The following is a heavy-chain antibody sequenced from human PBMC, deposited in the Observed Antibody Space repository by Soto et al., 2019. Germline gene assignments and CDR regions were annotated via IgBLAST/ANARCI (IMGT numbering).Heavy chain of an antibody. V-gene: IGHV3-72*01. CDR2: IKNKANSYTT. CDR3: TRVRLGAPTRYFAY. J-gene: IGHJ4*02. Sequence: EVQLVETGGGLVQPGGSLRLSCAASGCTFSDHYMDWVRQAPGKGLEWVGRIKNKANSYTTQYAASVRGRFTISRDDSKNSLFLQMNSLTTDDTAVYYRTRVRLGAPTRYFAYWGQGALVTVSS. D-gene: IGHD2-15*01. CDR1: GCTFSDHY.